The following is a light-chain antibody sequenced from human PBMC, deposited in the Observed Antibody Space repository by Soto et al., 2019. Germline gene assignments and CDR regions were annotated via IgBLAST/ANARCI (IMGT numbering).Light chain of an antibody. Sequence: QSALTQPASVSGSPGQSITISCTGTSSDVGGYNYVSWYQQHPGKPPKLMIYEVSNRPSGGSNRFSGSKSGNTASLPISGLQAEEDADYYCSSYTSSSTQVFGTGTKLTVL. CDR1: SSDVGGYNY. CDR2: EVS. CDR3: SSYTSSSTQV. V-gene: IGLV2-14*01. J-gene: IGLJ1*01.